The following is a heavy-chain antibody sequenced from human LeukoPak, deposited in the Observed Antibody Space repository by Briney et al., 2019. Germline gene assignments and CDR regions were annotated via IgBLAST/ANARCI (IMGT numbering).Heavy chain of an antibody. Sequence: ASVKVSCKASGYTFTGYYMHWVRQAPGQGLEWMGWINPNSGGTNYAQKFQGRVTMTRDTSISTAYMELSRLRSDDTAVYYCARVLPLGLNYYMDVWGKGTTVTVSS. CDR3: ARVLPLGLNYYMDV. V-gene: IGHV1-2*02. CDR2: INPNSGGT. D-gene: IGHD7-27*01. CDR1: GYTFTGYY. J-gene: IGHJ6*03.